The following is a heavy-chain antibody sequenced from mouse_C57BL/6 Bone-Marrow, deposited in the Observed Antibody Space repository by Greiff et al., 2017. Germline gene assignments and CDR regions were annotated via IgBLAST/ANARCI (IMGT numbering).Heavy chain of an antibody. Sequence: QVQLQQPGAELVKPGASVKMSCKASGYTFTSYWITWVKQRPGQGLEWIGDIYPTSGRTDYNEKFKSKARLTVDTSSNTAYMQLSSLTSEDSAVFDCARSGPLGRSCDYWGQGTTLTVSS. J-gene: IGHJ2*01. CDR3: ARSGPLGRSCDY. CDR2: IYPTSGRT. V-gene: IGHV1-55*01. CDR1: GYTFTSYW. D-gene: IGHD4-1*01.